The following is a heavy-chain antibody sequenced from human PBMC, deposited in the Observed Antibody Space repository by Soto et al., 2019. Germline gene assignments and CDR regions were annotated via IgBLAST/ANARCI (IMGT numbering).Heavy chain of an antibody. CDR2: ISYDGSNK. CDR1: GFTFSSYA. CDR3: ARDYYRFNSGYGFSMDV. D-gene: IGHD5-12*01. J-gene: IGHJ6*02. Sequence: QVQLVESGGGVVQPGRSLRLSCAASGFTFSSYAMHWVRQAPGKGLEWVAVISYDGSNKYYADSVKGRFTISRDNYKNTMDLQMNSLRAEDTAVYYCARDYYRFNSGYGFSMDVWGQGTTVTVSS. V-gene: IGHV3-30-3*01.